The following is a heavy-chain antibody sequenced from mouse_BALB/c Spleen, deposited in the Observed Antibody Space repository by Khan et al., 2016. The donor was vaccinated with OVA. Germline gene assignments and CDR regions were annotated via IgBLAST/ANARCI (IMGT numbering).Heavy chain of an antibody. Sequence: VQLKQSGPGLVKPSQSLSLTCSVTGYSITSGYYWSWIRQFPGNRLEWMGYISYDGSNNYNPYLKNRISINRDTSKKQFFLKLNSVTTEDTATYYCASKSYGKGAYWGQGTLVTVSA. CDR2: ISYDGSN. CDR3: ASKSYGKGAY. J-gene: IGHJ3*01. V-gene: IGHV3-6*02. CDR1: GYSITSGYY. D-gene: IGHD2-1*01.